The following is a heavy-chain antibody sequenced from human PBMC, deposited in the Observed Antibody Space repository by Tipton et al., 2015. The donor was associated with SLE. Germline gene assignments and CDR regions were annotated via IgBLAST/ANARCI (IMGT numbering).Heavy chain of an antibody. CDR3: ARYLSEVDTAPFDY. CDR1: DDSISSYY. J-gene: IGHJ4*02. CDR2: IYYSGST. Sequence: TLSLTCTVSDDSISSYYWSWIRQPPGKGLEWIGYIYYSGSTNYNPSLKSRVTISVDTSKNQFSLKLSSVTAADTAVYYCARYLSEVDTAPFDYWGQGTLVTVSS. V-gene: IGHV4-59*01. D-gene: IGHD5-18*01.